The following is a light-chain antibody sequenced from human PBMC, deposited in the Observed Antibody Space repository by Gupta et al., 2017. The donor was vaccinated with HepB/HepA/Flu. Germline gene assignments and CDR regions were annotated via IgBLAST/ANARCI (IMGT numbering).Light chain of an antibody. CDR3: QYLGC. CDR1: QSVRTN. V-gene: IGKV3-15*01. J-gene: IGKJ2*03. Sequence: DIVMTQSPATLSVSPGERVTLSCRASQSVRTNLAWYQHKPGQSPRLLIHGASIRATGIPPRFSGSGFGTEFALTISSLQPEDLGVYYCQYLGCFGQGTKLEIK. CDR2: GAS.